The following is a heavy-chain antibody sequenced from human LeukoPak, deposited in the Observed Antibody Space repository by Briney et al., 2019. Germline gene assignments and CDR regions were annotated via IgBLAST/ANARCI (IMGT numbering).Heavy chain of an antibody. CDR1: GTSMSNSY. CDR3: TRGQWLDVWDF. D-gene: IGHD6-19*01. J-gene: IGHJ4*02. CDR2: IQDGGST. Sequence: SETLSLTCTVSGTSMSNSYWSWIRQPAGKGLEWIGHIQDGGSTIYNPSLRSRVTMSLDTPKNQFSLKLNSVTAADTAVYYCTRGQWLDVWDFWGQGTLVTVSS. V-gene: IGHV4-4*07.